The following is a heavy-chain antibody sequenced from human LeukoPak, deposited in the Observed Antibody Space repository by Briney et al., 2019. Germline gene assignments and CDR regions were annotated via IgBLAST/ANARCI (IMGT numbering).Heavy chain of an antibody. CDR2: VSYDGSNK. Sequence: GGSLSLSCAASGFTFSNYAMHWVRQAPGKGLEWVAVVSYDGSNKYYADSVKGRFTISRDNSKNTLYLQMNSLRAEDAAVYYCATIGALRSGELYRIDYWGQGTLVTVSS. D-gene: IGHD6-6*01. V-gene: IGHV3-30-3*01. J-gene: IGHJ4*02. CDR3: ATIGALRSGELYRIDY. CDR1: GFTFSNYA.